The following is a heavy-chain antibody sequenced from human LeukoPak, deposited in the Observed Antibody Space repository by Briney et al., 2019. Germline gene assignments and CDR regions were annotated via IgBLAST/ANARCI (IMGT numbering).Heavy chain of an antibody. CDR2: IYYSGST. J-gene: IGHJ4*02. V-gene: IGHV4-39*07. CDR1: GGSISSSNYY. Sequence: PSETLSLTCAVSGGSISSSNYYWGWIRQPPGRGLEWIGSIYYSGSTYYSPSLKSRVTISVDTSKNQFSLKLSSVTAADTAVYYCARLHYYDSRDYSYYFDYWGQGTLVTVSS. D-gene: IGHD3-22*01. CDR3: ARLHYYDSRDYSYYFDY.